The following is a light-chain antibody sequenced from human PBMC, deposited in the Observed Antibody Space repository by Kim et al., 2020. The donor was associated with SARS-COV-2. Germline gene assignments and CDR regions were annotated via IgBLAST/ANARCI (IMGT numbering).Light chain of an antibody. CDR1: SGSIASTY. Sequence: NFMLTQPHSVSESPGKTVTISCTRSSGSIASTYVQWYQQRPGSSPTTVIYENNQRPSGVPDRFSGSIDSSSNSSSLTISGLKTKDEADYYCQSYDSGNPWVFGGGTQLTVL. CDR2: ENN. J-gene: IGLJ3*02. CDR3: QSYDSGNPWV. V-gene: IGLV6-57*01.